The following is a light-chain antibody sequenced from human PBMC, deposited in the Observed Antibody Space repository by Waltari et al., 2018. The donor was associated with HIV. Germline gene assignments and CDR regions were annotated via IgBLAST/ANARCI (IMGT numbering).Light chain of an antibody. V-gene: IGLV1-47*01. CDR2: RDN. CDR1: SPNIGSNY. CDR3: ATWDDSLSGVV. Sequence: QSVVTQPPSASGTPGQRVTISCSGSSPNIGSNYVFWYQQLPGPAPRFLIYRDNQRPSGVPARFSGSKSGTSASLAISGLRSEDEGDYFCATWDDSLSGVVFGGGTKLNVL. J-gene: IGLJ2*01.